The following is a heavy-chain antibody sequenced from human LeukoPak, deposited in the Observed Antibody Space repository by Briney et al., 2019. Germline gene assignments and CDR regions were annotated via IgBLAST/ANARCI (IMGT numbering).Heavy chain of an antibody. J-gene: IGHJ5*02. D-gene: IGHD4-23*01. CDR1: GFTFSSYS. CDR3: ARGGSGNSNWFDP. CDR2: ISSSSSLI. Sequence: GGSLRLSCAASGFTFSSYSMNWVRQAPGRGLEWVSYISSSSSLIHYADSVKGRFTISRDNAKNSLDLQTNSLRVEDTALYYCARGGSGNSNWFDPWGQGTLVTVSS. V-gene: IGHV3-21*05.